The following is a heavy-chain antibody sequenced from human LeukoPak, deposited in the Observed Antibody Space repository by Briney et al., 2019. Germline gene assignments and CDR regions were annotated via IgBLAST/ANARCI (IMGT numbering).Heavy chain of an antibody. J-gene: IGHJ2*01. Sequence: QPGGSLRLSCAASGFTFSSYDMHWVRQATGKGLEWVSAIGTAGDTYYPGSVKGRVTISRENAKNSLYLQMNSMSAGDTAVYYCARGGDIIGFGEPTYFDLWGRGTLVTVSS. V-gene: IGHV3-13*01. CDR3: ARGGDIIGFGEPTYFDL. CDR1: GFTFSSYD. CDR2: IGTAGDT. D-gene: IGHD3-10*01.